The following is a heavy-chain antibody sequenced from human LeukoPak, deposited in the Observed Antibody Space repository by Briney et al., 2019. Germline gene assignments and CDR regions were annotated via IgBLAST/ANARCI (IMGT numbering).Heavy chain of an antibody. CDR3: ARHSRSGYSDYESAFDI. D-gene: IGHD5-12*01. J-gene: IGHJ3*02. V-gene: IGHV4-39*01. CDR1: GGSLSSSSFY. Sequence: SETLSLTCTVSGGSLSSSSFYWDWIRQPPGKGLEWIGTIFYSGSTYYNPSLKSRITISVDTSKNQFSLKLSSVTAADTAVYYCARHSRSGYSDYESAFDIWGQGTMVIVSS. CDR2: IFYSGST.